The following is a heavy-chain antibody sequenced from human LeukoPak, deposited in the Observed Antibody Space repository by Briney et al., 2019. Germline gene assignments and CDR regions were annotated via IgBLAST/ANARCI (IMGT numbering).Heavy chain of an antibody. V-gene: IGHV4-39*01. CDR1: GATISSSSYY. J-gene: IGHJ6*03. CDR3: ASVRRGFGESSKYYSYYYMDV. D-gene: IGHD3-10*01. CDR2: IYYSGST. Sequence: TSETLSLTCAVSGATISSSSYYWGWIRQPPGKGLEWIGNIYYSGSTYNNPSLKSRVTISVDTSKNHFSLNLRSVTAADTAVYYCASVRRGFGESSKYYSYYYMDVWGNGTTVTISS.